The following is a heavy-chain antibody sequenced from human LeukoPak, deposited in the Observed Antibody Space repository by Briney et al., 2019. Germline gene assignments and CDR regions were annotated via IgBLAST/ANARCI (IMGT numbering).Heavy chain of an antibody. CDR1: GFKFSDHY. CDR3: AKDSYPYSSGWYPPNAFDI. CDR2: ISGSGGST. Sequence: GGSLRLSCAASGFKFSDHYIDWVRQAPGKGLEWVSAISGSGGSTYYADSVKGRFTISRDNSKNTLYLQMNSLRAEDTAVYYCAKDSYPYSSGWYPPNAFDIWGQGTMVTVSS. V-gene: IGHV3-23*01. D-gene: IGHD6-19*01. J-gene: IGHJ3*02.